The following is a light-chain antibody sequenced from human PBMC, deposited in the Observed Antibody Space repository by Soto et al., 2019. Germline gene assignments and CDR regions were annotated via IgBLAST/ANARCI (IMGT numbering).Light chain of an antibody. J-gene: IGLJ3*02. CDR1: NVGEYDY. Sequence: QSLLTQPPSASGSPGQSVTISCTGSNVGEYDYVSWYQQHPGKAPKLMIHEVTKRPSGVPDRFSGSKSGNTASLTVSGLQAEDEADYYCSSFAGSNIWVFGGGTQLTVL. V-gene: IGLV2-8*01. CDR3: SSFAGSNIWV. CDR2: EVT.